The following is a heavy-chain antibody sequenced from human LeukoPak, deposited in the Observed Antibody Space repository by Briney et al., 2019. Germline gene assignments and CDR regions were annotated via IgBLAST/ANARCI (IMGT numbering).Heavy chain of an antibody. Sequence: GGSLRLSCAASGFTFNIYWMTWVRQAPGKGLEWVANIKQDGSDKYYVDSVKGRFTISRDNAKNSLYLQMNSLRAEDTAVYYCARRRIAARRTKQSNYYMDVWGKGTTVTVSS. V-gene: IGHV3-7*01. CDR2: IKQDGSDK. CDR1: GFTFNIYW. CDR3: ARRRIAARRTKQSNYYMDV. D-gene: IGHD6-6*01. J-gene: IGHJ6*03.